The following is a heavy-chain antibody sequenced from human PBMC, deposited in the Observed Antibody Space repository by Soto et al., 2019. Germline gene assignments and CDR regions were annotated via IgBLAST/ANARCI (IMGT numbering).Heavy chain of an antibody. V-gene: IGHV3-7*03. J-gene: IGHJ6*02. Sequence: GVLRLSCAASGFTFSSYWMSWVRQAPGKGLEWVANIKQDGSEKYYVDSVKGRFTISRDNAKNSLYLQINSLRSEDTAVYYCARAQGVGSGSYTVLVYYYYGMDVWGQGTTVTVSS. CDR3: ARAQGVGSGSYTVLVYYYYGMDV. CDR2: IKQDGSEK. D-gene: IGHD3-10*01. CDR1: GFTFSSYW.